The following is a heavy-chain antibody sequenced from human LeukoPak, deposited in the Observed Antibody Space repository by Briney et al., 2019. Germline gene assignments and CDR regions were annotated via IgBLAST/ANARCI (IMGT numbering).Heavy chain of an antibody. D-gene: IGHD3-22*01. CDR3: ARDYFDDSSGYYLFDY. Sequence: SQTLSLTCTVSGGSISSGDYYWSWIRQPPGKGLEWIGYIYYSGSTYYNPSLKSRVTISVDTSKNQFSLKLSSVTAADTAVYYCARDYFDDSSGYYLFDYWGQGTLVTVSS. CDR1: GGSISSGDYY. J-gene: IGHJ4*02. V-gene: IGHV4-30-4*01. CDR2: IYYSGST.